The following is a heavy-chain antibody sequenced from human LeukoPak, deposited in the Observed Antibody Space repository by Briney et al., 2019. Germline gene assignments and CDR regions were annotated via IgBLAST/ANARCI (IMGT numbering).Heavy chain of an antibody. CDR3: ARKMYGVADY. D-gene: IGHD2-8*01. Sequence: SETLSLTCSVSGSSISSGGYHWSWIRQPPGKGLEWIGYIDYTGRTDYNPSLESRVTISLHTTKNQISLRLTSVAAADTAVYYCARKMYGVADYWGQGTLVTVSS. CDR1: GSSISSGGYH. J-gene: IGHJ4*02. CDR2: IDYTGRT. V-gene: IGHV4-31*03.